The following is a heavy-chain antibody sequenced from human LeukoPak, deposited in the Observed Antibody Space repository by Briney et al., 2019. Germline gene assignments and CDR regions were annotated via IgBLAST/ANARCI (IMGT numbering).Heavy chain of an antibody. J-gene: IGHJ5*02. CDR2: IYYSGST. D-gene: IGHD3-3*01. CDR1: GGSISSSSYY. V-gene: IGHV4-39*07. CDR3: ARDCGLYDFWSGYYQYNWFDP. Sequence: SETLSLTCTVSGGSISSSSYYWGWIRQPPGKGLEWIGSIYYSGSTYYNPSLKSRVTISVDTSKNQFSLKLSSVTAADTAVYYCARDCGLYDFWSGYYQYNWFDPWGQGTLVTVSS.